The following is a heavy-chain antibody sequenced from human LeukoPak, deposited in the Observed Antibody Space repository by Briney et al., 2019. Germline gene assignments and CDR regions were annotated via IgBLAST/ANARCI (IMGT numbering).Heavy chain of an antibody. J-gene: IGHJ3*02. D-gene: IGHD2-2*01. CDR1: GGSFSGYY. V-gene: IGHV4-34*01. Sequence: SETLSLTCAVYGGSFSGYYWSWIRQPPGKGLEWIGEINHSGSTNYNPSLKSRVTISVDTSKNQFSLKLSSVTAADTVVYYCARGVGDIVVVPAANAFDIWGQGTMVTVSS. CDR2: INHSGST. CDR3: ARGVGDIVVVPAANAFDI.